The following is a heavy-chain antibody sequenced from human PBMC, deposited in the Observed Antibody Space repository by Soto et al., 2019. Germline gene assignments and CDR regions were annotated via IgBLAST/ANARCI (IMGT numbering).Heavy chain of an antibody. CDR2: ISYDGSNK. Sequence: QVQLVESGGGVVQPGRSLRLSCAASGFTFSSYGMHWVRQAPGKGLEWVAVISYDGSNKYYADSVKGRFTISRDNSKNTLYLQMNSLRAEDTAVYYCATGLGALLRGSAFDIWGQGTMVTVSS. V-gene: IGHV3-30*03. J-gene: IGHJ3*02. D-gene: IGHD1-26*01. CDR3: ATGLGALLRGSAFDI. CDR1: GFTFSSYG.